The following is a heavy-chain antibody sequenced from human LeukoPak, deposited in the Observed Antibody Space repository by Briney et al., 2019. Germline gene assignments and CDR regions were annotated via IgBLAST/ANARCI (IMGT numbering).Heavy chain of an antibody. J-gene: IGHJ4*02. CDR2: INWNGVST. V-gene: IGHV3-20*04. CDR1: GFTFDDYG. D-gene: IGHD6-13*01. Sequence: PGGSLRLSCAASGFTFDDYGMSCVRQAPAKGLLWVSGINWNGVSTGYADSVKGRFTISRDNAKNSLYLQMNSLRAEDTALYYCARPGAGKLDFDYWGQGTLVTVSS. CDR3: ARPGAGKLDFDY.